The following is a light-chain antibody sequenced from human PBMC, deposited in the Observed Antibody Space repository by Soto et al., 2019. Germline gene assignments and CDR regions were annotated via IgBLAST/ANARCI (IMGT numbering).Light chain of an antibody. CDR2: GAS. V-gene: IGKV3-15*01. CDR3: QQYNNWPSVFT. J-gene: IGKJ3*01. CDR1: QSVTSN. Sequence: EIVMTQSPATRSVSPGERATLSCRASQSVTSNLAWSEQNPGQAPRLLIYGASSRATGIPARFSGSGSGTEFTLNICGLQSEDCAVYYCQQYNNWPSVFTCGRGTKVDIK.